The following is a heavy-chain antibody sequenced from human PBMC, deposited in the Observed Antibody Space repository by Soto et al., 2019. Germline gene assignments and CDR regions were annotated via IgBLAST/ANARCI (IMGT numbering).Heavy chain of an antibody. CDR1: GGTFSSYT. CDR2: IIPILGIA. D-gene: IGHD5-18*01. J-gene: IGHJ4*02. V-gene: IGHV1-69*08. CDR3: ARDRIQLWPRQYYFDY. Sequence: QVQLVQSGAEVKKPGSSVKVSCKASGGTFSSYTISWVRQAPGQGLEWMGRIIPILGIANYAQKFQGRVTITADKSTSTAYMELSSLRSEDTAVYYRARDRIQLWPRQYYFDYWGQGTLVTVSS.